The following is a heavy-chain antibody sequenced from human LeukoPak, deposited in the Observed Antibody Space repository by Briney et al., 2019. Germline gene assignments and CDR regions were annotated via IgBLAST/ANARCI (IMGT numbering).Heavy chain of an antibody. CDR2: IRYDGSNK. D-gene: IGHD4-17*01. CDR3: ARTVTKSAFDI. Sequence: RGALRLSCAASGLTFSRYGMHWVRQAPGKGLEWVAFIRYDGSNKYYADSVKGRFTISRDNSKNTLYLQMNSLRAEDTAVYYCARTVTKSAFDIWGQGTMVTVSS. V-gene: IGHV3-30*02. J-gene: IGHJ3*02. CDR1: GLTFSRYG.